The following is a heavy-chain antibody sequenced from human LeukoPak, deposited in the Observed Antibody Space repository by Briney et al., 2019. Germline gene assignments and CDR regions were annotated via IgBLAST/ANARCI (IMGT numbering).Heavy chain of an antibody. CDR2: IMPLFGTA. V-gene: IGHV1-69*05. J-gene: IGHJ5*02. D-gene: IGHD4-17*01. CDR1: GGTFNNSA. CDR3: ARDVHGDYGSGWFDP. Sequence: SVKVSCKTSGGTFNNSAISWVRQAPGQGLEGVGGIMPLFGTAGYAQKLQGRVTITKDESTRTVYLELTSLTSDDTAVYYCARDVHGDYGSGWFDPWGQGTLVSVSS.